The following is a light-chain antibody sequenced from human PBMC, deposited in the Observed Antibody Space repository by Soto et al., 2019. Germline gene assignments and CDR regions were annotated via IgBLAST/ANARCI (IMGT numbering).Light chain of an antibody. Sequence: DIQMTQSPSSVSASVGDSVTITCRASQSVRAWLAWYQQKEGKAPKLLIYGATSLLRGVPRRFSGSGSGTDFTLTISGLLPEDFATYYCQQGNSLPLTCGGGPKVEIK. CDR2: GAT. V-gene: IGKV1D-12*01. CDR1: QSVRAW. J-gene: IGKJ4*01. CDR3: QQGNSLPLT.